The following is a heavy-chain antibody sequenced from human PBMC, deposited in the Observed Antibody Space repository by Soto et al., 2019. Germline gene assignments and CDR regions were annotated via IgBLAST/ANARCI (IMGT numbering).Heavy chain of an antibody. J-gene: IGHJ6*02. V-gene: IGHV3-23*01. CDR2: IVGSGGTT. CDR3: AKDRSSGWYRPFIEGMDV. CDR1: GFTFSSYV. Sequence: EVQLLESGGGLVQPGGSLRLSCTASGFTFSSYVMSWVRQAPGKGLEWVSIIVGSGGTTYYADSVKGRFTVSRDNSKNTLYLQMGSLRAEDTAVYYCAKDRSSGWYRPFIEGMDVWGQGATVTVSS. D-gene: IGHD6-19*01.